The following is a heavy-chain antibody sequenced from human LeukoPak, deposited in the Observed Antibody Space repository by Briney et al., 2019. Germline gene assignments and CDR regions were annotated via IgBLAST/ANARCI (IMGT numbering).Heavy chain of an antibody. D-gene: IGHD2-2*03. J-gene: IGHJ4*02. CDR3: AGVGYCSSTSCYLFDY. V-gene: IGHV4-34*01. CDR2: INHSGST. Sequence: KTSETLSLTCAVYGGSFSGYYWSWIRQPPGKGLEWIGEINHSGSTNYNPSLKSRVTISVDTSKNQFSLKLSSVTAADTAVYYCAGVGYCSSTSCYLFDYWGQGTLVTVSS. CDR1: GGSFSGYY.